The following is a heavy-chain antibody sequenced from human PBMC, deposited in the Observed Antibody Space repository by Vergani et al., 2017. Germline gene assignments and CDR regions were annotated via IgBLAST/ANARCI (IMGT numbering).Heavy chain of an antibody. Sequence: QVQLQQWGAGLFKPSETLSPTCAVYGGSFSGYYWSWIRQPPGKGREWMGEINHSGSTNYNPSLKSRVTISVDTSKNQFALKLSSVTDADTAVYYWAGARWYCSSTRCYTRWFDPWGEGALVTVSS. CDR3: AGARWYCSSTRCYTRWFDP. CDR2: INHSGST. D-gene: IGHD2-2*02. CDR1: GGSFSGYY. V-gene: IGHV4-34*01. J-gene: IGHJ5*02.